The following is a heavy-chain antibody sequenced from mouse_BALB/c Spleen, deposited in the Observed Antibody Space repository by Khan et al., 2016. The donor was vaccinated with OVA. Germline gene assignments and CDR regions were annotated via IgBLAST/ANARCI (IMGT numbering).Heavy chain of an antibody. V-gene: IGHV3-2*02. CDR3: AGDGSRDNETMDY. J-gene: IGHJ4*01. D-gene: IGHD2-3*01. Sequence: VQLQQSGPGLVKPSQSLSLTCTVTGYSITSDYAWNWIRQFPGNKLEWMGYISYSGSTNYNPALKSRISITRDTSKNQFFLQLNSVTTDDTATYYVAGDGSRDNETMDYWGQGTAVTVSS. CDR2: ISYSGST. CDR1: GYSITSDYA.